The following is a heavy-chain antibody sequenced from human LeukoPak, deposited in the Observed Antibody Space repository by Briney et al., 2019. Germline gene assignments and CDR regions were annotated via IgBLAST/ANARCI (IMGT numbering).Heavy chain of an antibody. D-gene: IGHD3-10*01. CDR2: IYHSGST. CDR1: GYSISSGYY. J-gene: IGHJ4*02. CDR3: ARVSGYYGSGSYYNPFDY. V-gene: IGHV4-38-2*02. Sequence: PSETLSLTCTVSGYSISSGYYWGWIRQPPGKGLEWIGSIYHSGSTYYNPSLKSRVTISVDTSKNQFSLKLSSVTAADTAVYYCARVSGYYGSGSYYNPFDYWGQGTLVTVSS.